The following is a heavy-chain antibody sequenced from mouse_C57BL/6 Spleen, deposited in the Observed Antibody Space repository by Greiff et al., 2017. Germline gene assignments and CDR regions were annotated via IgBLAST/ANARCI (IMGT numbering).Heavy chain of an antibody. V-gene: IGHV5-17*01. J-gene: IGHJ2*01. CDR1: GFTFSDYG. CDR2: ISSVSSTI. CDR3: ARKDYFDY. Sequence: EVMLVESGGGLVKPGGSLKLSCAASGFTFSDYGMHWVRQAPEKGLEWVAYISSVSSTIYYADTVKGRFTISRDNAKNTLFLQMTSLRSEDTAMYYCARKDYFDYWGQGPTLTVSS.